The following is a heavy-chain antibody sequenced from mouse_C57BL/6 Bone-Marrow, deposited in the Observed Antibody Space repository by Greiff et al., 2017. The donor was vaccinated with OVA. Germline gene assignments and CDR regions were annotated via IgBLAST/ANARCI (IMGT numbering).Heavy chain of an antibody. D-gene: IGHD1-1*01. CDR2: ISSGGDYI. Sequence: EVKLMESGEGLVKPGGSLKLSCAASGFTFSSYAMSWVRQTPEKRLEWVAYISSGGDYIYYADTVKGRFTISRDNARNTLYLQMSSLKSEDTAMYYCTRDLTTVVATEDAMDYWGQGTSVTVSS. V-gene: IGHV5-9-1*02. CDR3: TRDLTTVVATEDAMDY. CDR1: GFTFSSYA. J-gene: IGHJ4*01.